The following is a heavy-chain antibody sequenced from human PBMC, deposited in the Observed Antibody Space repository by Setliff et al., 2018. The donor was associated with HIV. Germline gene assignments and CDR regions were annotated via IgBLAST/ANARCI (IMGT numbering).Heavy chain of an antibody. CDR3: TTGTRLVD. D-gene: IGHD2-21*01. CDR2: IKGKSAGGTS. CDR1: GLNFIDAW. Sequence: GGSLRLSCTVSGLNFIDAWMSWVRQAPGKGLEWVGRIKGKSAGGTSDYGAPVKGRFTISRDDSKNTLYLQMNSLKIEDTAVYYCTTGTRLVDWGQGALVTVS. V-gene: IGHV3-15*01. J-gene: IGHJ4*02.